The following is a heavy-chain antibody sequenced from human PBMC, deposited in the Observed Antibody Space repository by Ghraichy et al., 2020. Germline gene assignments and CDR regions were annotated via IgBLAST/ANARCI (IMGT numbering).Heavy chain of an antibody. CDR2: IYWDDDK. CDR1: GFPLTATGDA. D-gene: IGHD3-22*01. CDR3: AHYFYGSIGGFDY. Sequence: SGPTLVKPTQTLTLTCTFSGFPLTATGDAVGWIRQPPGKALEWLALIYWDDDKRFSPSLRSRLSITKDTSKNQVVLTMTNVDPVDTGTYYCAHYFYGSIGGFDYWGQGTLVTVSS. J-gene: IGHJ4*02. V-gene: IGHV2-5*02.